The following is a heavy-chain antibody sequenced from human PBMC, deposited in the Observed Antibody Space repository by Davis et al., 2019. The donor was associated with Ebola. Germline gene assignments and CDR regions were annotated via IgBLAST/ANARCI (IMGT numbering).Heavy chain of an antibody. CDR2: IRSKAYGGTT. CDR1: GFTFGDYA. V-gene: IGHV3-49*04. J-gene: IGHJ6*02. CDR3: TPNTPGGMDV. D-gene: IGHD2-15*01. Sequence: GGSLRLSCTASGFTFGDYAMSWVRQAPGKGLEWVGFIRSKAYGGTTEYAASVKGRFTISRDDSKSIAYLQMNSLKTEDTAVYYCTPNTPGGMDVWGQGTTVTVSS.